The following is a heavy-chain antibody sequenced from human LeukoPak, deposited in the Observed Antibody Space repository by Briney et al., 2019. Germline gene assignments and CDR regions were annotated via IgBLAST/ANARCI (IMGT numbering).Heavy chain of an antibody. CDR1: GFTFINYA. CDR3: TKDRPGSFDH. V-gene: IGHV3-23*01. Sequence: GDSLRLSCAASGFTFINYAMCWGRQAPGKGPEGVSFIICNGDSTYYADSVKGRFTVSRDNSKDTLYLQMNSLRGEDTAIYYCTKDRPGSFDHWGQGILVTVSS. CDR2: IICNGDST. D-gene: IGHD1-26*01. J-gene: IGHJ4*02.